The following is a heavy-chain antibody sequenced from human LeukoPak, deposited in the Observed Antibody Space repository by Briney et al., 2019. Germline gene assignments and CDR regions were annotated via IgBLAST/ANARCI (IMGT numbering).Heavy chain of an antibody. J-gene: IGHJ4*02. CDR2: ISSSSSYI. D-gene: IGHD6-19*01. Sequence: PGGSLRLSCAASGFTFSSYSMNWVHQAPGKGLEWVSSISSSSSYIYYADSVKGRFTIPRDNAKNSLYLQMNSLRAEDTAVYYCARDRYSSGWYDYWGQGTLVTVSS. V-gene: IGHV3-21*01. CDR1: GFTFSSYS. CDR3: ARDRYSSGWYDY.